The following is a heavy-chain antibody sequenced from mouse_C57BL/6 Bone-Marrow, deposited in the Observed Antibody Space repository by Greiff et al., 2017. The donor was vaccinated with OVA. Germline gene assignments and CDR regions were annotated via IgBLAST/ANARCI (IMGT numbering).Heavy chain of an antibody. D-gene: IGHD1-1*01. Sequence: EVQLQESGPGLVKPSQSLSLTCSVTGYSITSGYYWNWIRQFPGNKLEWMGYISYDGSNNYNPSLKNRISITRDTSKNQFFLKLNSVTTEDTATYYCASKGGYGSSYWYFDVWGTGTTVTVSS. CDR3: ASKGGYGSSYWYFDV. J-gene: IGHJ1*03. CDR1: GYSITSGYY. V-gene: IGHV3-6*01. CDR2: ISYDGSN.